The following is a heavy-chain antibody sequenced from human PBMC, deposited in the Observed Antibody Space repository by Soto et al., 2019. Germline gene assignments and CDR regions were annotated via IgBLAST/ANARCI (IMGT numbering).Heavy chain of an antibody. CDR1: GGSISSYY. J-gene: IGHJ4*02. CDR3: ARRWGRSFDY. V-gene: IGHV4-59*08. D-gene: IGHD2-15*01. Sequence: QVQLQESGPGLVKPSETLSLTCTVSGGSISSYYWSWIRQPPGKGLEWIGYIYYSGSTNDNPSRKSRVTRTVDTSKSRFPLKLSSVTAADTAVYYCARRWGRSFDYWGQGTLVTVSS. CDR2: IYYSGST.